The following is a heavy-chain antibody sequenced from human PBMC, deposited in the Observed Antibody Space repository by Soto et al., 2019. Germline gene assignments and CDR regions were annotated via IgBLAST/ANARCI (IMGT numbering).Heavy chain of an antibody. CDR2: IWYDGSNK. CDR3: ARERVPIDYGDHGPLDY. V-gene: IGHV3-33*01. D-gene: IGHD4-17*01. Sequence: GGSLRLSCAASGFTFSSCGMHWVRQAPGKGLEWVAVIWYDGSNKYYADSVKGRFTISRDNSKNTLYLQMNSLRAEDTAVYYCARERVPIDYGDHGPLDYWGQGTLVTVSS. CDR1: GFTFSSCG. J-gene: IGHJ4*02.